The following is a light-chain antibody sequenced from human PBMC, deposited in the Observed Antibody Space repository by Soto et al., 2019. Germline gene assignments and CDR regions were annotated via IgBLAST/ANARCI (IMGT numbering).Light chain of an antibody. Sequence: QAALTQPTSVSGSPRQSITISCTGPSSDVGGYNYVSWSQQHPGKAPKLLISEVSNRPSGVSNRFSGSKSGNTASLTISGLQADDEADYYCSSYTASSTLLFGTGTKVTVL. V-gene: IGLV2-14*03. CDR2: EVS. CDR3: SSYTASSTLL. J-gene: IGLJ1*01. CDR1: SSDVGGYNY.